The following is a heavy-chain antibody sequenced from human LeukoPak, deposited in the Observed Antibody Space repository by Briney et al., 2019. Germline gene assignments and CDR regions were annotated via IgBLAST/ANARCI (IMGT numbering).Heavy chain of an antibody. J-gene: IGHJ4*02. V-gene: IGHV4-59*01. CDR1: GGSISSYY. Sequence: SETLSLTCTVSGGSISSYYWSWIRQPPGKELEWIGYINYSGSTNYNPSLKSRVTISVDTSKNQFSLKLSSVTAADTAVYYCARDTGTSFDYWGQGTLVTVSS. CDR3: ARDTGTSFDY. D-gene: IGHD1-14*01. CDR2: INYSGST.